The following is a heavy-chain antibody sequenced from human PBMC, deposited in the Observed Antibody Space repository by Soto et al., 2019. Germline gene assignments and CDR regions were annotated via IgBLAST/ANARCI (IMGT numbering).Heavy chain of an antibody. D-gene: IGHD4-17*01. Sequence: ASVKVSCKVAGYTHTELSMHWVRQAPGKGLEWRGGFDPEDGETIYAQKFQGRVTMTEDTSTDTPYMELSSLRSEATAVYYCATDADYGDYWDAFDIWGQGTMVTVSS. CDR2: FDPEDGET. V-gene: IGHV1-24*01. CDR1: GYTHTELS. CDR3: ATDADYGDYWDAFDI. J-gene: IGHJ3*02.